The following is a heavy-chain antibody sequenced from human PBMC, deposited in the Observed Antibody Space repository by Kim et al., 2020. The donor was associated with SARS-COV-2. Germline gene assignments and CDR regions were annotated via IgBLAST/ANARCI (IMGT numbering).Heavy chain of an antibody. V-gene: IGHV1-3*01. Sequence: QGRVTITRDTSASTAYMELSSLRSEDTAVYYCARSETGYSGYDPRSRFDPWGQGTLVTVSS. D-gene: IGHD5-12*01. CDR3: ARSETGYSGYDPRSRFDP. J-gene: IGHJ5*02.